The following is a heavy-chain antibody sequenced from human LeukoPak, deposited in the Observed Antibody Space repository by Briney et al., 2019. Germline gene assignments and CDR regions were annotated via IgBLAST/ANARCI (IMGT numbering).Heavy chain of an antibody. J-gene: IGHJ6*03. CDR2: IKQDGSEK. CDR3: ARASTGRIAARPAGYYYYYMDV. CDR1: GFTFSSYW. Sequence: PGGSLRLSCAASGFTFSSYWMSWVGQAPGKGLEWVANIKQDGSEKYYVDSVKGRFTISRDNAKNSLYLQMNSLRAEDTAVYYCARASTGRIAARPAGYYYYYMDVWGKGTTVTVSS. D-gene: IGHD6-6*01. V-gene: IGHV3-7*01.